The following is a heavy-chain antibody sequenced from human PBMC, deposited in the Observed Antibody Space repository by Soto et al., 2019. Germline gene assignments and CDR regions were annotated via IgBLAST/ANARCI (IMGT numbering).Heavy chain of an antibody. J-gene: IGHJ6*02. V-gene: IGHV1-2*02. CDR3: ARSLTEGYCTITGCYTRPLYGMDV. D-gene: IGHD2-2*02. CDR2: INLNSGGT. Sequence: ASVKVSCKASGYTFTGHYMHWVRQAPGQGLEWMGWINLNSGGTNYAQKFQGRVTVTRDTPTSTAYMELSRLTSDDTAVYYCARSLTEGYCTITGCYTRPLYGMDVWGQGTTVTVSS. CDR1: GYTFTGHY.